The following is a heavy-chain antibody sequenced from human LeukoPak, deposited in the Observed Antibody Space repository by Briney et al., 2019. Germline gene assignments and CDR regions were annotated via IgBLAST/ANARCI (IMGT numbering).Heavy chain of an antibody. CDR1: GGSFSGYY. CDR3: ARGYSSSSGAIYYYYYYMDV. J-gene: IGHJ6*03. CDR2: INHSGST. Sequence: TSETLSLTCAVYGGSFSGYYWSWIRQPPGKGLEWIGEINHSGSTNYNPSLKSRVTISVDTSKNQFSLKLSSVTAADTAVYYRARGYSSSSGAIYYYYYYMDVWGKGTTVTVSS. D-gene: IGHD6-6*01. V-gene: IGHV4-34*01.